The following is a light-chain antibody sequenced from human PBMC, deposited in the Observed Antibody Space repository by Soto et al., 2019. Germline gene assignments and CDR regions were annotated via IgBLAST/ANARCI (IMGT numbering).Light chain of an antibody. J-gene: IGKJ1*01. CDR1: ESISNF. V-gene: IGKV1-5*03. CDR3: QPYNSYSRT. Sequence: DIQMTQSRSTLSASVVDRVTITFRASESISNFLAWYQQKPGKAPNLLIYKASSLESGVPSRFSGSGSGTEFTLTISSLQPDDFATYYCQPYNSYSRTFGQGTKGDI. CDR2: KAS.